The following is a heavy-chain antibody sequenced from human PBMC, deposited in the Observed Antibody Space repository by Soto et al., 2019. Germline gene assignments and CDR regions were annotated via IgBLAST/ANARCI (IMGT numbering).Heavy chain of an antibody. J-gene: IGHJ5*02. CDR2: ISYDGSNK. D-gene: IGHD6-19*01. Sequence: QVQLVESGGGVVQPGRSLRLSCAASGFTFSSYAMHWVRQAPGKGLEWVAVISYDGSNKYYADSVKGRFTISRDNSKNTLYLQMNSLRAEDTAVYYCASVGVQWLEYNWFDPWGQGTLVTVSS. CDR1: GFTFSSYA. CDR3: ASVGVQWLEYNWFDP. V-gene: IGHV3-30-3*01.